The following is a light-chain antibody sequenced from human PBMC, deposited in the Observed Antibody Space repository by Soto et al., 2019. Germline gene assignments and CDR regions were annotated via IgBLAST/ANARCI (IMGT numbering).Light chain of an antibody. CDR1: SSDVGGYNY. Sequence: QSALTQPASVSGSPGQSITISCTGTSSDVGGYNYVSWYQQHPGKAPKLMIYDVRNRPAGVSNRCSGSMSVNTASLAISGLQAEDEADYYRSSYTTIGTYVFGTGTKLTVL. V-gene: IGLV2-14*01. CDR2: DVR. CDR3: SSYTTIGTYV. J-gene: IGLJ1*01.